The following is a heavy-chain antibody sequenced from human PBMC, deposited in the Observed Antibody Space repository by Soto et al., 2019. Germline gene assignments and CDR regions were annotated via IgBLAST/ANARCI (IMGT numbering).Heavy chain of an antibody. D-gene: IGHD2-2*01. CDR3: ASFLDQLLLVVDY. V-gene: IGHV4-30-4*01. J-gene: IGHJ4*02. CDR1: GGSISSGDYY. Sequence: SETLSLTCTVSGGSISSGDYYWSWIRQPPGKGLEWIGYIYYSGSTYYNPSLKSRVAISVDTSKNQFSLKLSSVTAADTAVYYCASFLDQLLLVVDYWGQGTRVTV. CDR2: IYYSGST.